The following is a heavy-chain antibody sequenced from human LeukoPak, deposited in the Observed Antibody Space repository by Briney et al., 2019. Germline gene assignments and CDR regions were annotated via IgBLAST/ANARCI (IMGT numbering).Heavy chain of an antibody. CDR2: INHSGST. CDR3: ARVSGKIAARYNDY. J-gene: IGHJ4*02. V-gene: IGHV4-34*01. D-gene: IGHD6-6*01. Sequence: NPSETLSLTCAVYGGSFSGYYWSWIRQPPGKGLEWIGEINHSGSTNYNPSLKSRVTISVDTSKNQFSLKLSSVTAADTAVYYCARVSGKIAARYNDYWGQGTLVTVSP. CDR1: GGSFSGYY.